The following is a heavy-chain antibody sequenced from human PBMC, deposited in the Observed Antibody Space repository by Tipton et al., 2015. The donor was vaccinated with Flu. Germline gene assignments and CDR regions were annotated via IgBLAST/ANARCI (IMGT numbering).Heavy chain of an antibody. CDR2: VHYSENT. D-gene: IGHD3-10*01. Sequence: TLSLTCTVSGGSISNYYWSWIRQPPGKGLEWIGYVHYSENTSYNPSLKSRVTMSLDTSKNQFSLRLSSVTAADTAVYYCARDWSSYGSPKAGWDYFYGMDVWGQGTTVTVSS. CDR3: ARDWSSYGSPKAGWDYFYGMDV. J-gene: IGHJ6*02. CDR1: GGSISNYY. V-gene: IGHV4-59*12.